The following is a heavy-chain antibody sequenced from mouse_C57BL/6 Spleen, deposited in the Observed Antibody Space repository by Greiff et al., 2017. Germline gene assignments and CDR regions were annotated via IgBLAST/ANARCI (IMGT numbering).Heavy chain of an antibody. V-gene: IGHV10-1*01. CDR3: GRHERYDAVGG. CDR2: IRSKSNNYAT. D-gene: IGHD2-14*01. Sequence: DVLLVESGGGLVQPRGSLKLSCAASGFSFNTYAMHWVRQAPGKGLEWVACIRSKSNNYATYYADSVQDRFTNSRDDSESMLYLQMHNVKTEGTGRYYGGRHERYDAVGGWGKGTSVTVAT. J-gene: IGHJ4*01. CDR1: GFSFNTYA.